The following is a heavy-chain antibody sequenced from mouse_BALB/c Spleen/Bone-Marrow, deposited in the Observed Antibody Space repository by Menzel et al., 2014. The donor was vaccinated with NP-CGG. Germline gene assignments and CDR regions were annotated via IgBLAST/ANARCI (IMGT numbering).Heavy chain of an antibody. D-gene: IGHD2-3*01. V-gene: IGHV1S29*02. J-gene: IGHJ4*01. CDR2: IYPYNGGT. CDR1: GYTFXDYN. CDR3: AREGGYFDAMDY. Sequence: EVQLQQSGPELVKPGASVKISCKASGYTFXDYNMQWVKQSHGKSLEWIGYIYPYNGGTGYNQKFRSKATLTVDRSSSTDYMELPSQTSEDSAGYYCAREGGYFDAMDYWGQGTSVTVSS.